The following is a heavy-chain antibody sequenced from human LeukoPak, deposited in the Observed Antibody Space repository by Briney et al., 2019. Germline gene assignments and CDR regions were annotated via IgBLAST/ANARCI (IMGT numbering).Heavy chain of an antibody. V-gene: IGHV3-21*01. Sequence: PGGSLRLSCAASGFTFSSYSMTWVRQAPGKGLEWVSSISSSSSYIYYADSVKGRFTISRDNAKNSLYLQMNSLRAEDTAVYYCARAKEYYDFWSGYEGAFDYWGQGTLVTVSS. CDR2: ISSSSSYI. J-gene: IGHJ4*02. D-gene: IGHD3-3*01. CDR1: GFTFSSYS. CDR3: ARAKEYYDFWSGYEGAFDY.